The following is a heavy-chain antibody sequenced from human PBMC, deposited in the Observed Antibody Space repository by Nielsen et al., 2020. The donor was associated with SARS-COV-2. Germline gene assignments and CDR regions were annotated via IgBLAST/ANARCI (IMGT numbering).Heavy chain of an antibody. D-gene: IGHD2-15*01. CDR3: ARRKGSGSCYCYAFDI. V-gene: IGHV4-39*01. CDR1: GGSISSSSYY. CDR2: IYYSGST. J-gene: IGHJ3*02. Sequence: SETLSLTCTVSGGSISSSSYYWGWIRQPPGKGLEWIGSIYYSGSTYYNPSLKSRVTISVDTSKNQFSLKLSSVTAADTAVYYCARRKGSGSCYCYAFDIWGQGTMVTVSS.